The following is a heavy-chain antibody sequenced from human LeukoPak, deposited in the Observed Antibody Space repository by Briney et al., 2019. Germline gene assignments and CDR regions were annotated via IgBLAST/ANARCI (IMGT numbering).Heavy chain of an antibody. Sequence: GGSLRLSCATSGFTFSSYAMSWVRQAPGKGLEWVSAISGSGGSTYYADSVKGRFTISRDNSKNTLYLQMNSLRAEDTAVYYCAKDTCSSTSCYFDYWGQGTLVTVSS. D-gene: IGHD2-2*01. J-gene: IGHJ4*02. CDR2: ISGSGGST. V-gene: IGHV3-23*01. CDR3: AKDTCSSTSCYFDY. CDR1: GFTFSSYA.